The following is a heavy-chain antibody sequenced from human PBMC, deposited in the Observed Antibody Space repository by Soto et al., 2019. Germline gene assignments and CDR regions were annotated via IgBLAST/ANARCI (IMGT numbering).Heavy chain of an antibody. CDR1: GGSVSSGSYY. V-gene: IGHV4-61*01. J-gene: IGHJ4*02. CDR3: ARGGALDY. CDR2: IYYSGST. D-gene: IGHD3-16*01. Sequence: QVQLQESGPGLVKPSETLSLTCTVSGGSVSSGSYYWSWIRQPPGKGLEWIGYIYYSGSTNYNPSPKSRVTISVDTSKNQFSLKLSSVTAADTAVYYCARGGALDYWGQGTLVTVSS.